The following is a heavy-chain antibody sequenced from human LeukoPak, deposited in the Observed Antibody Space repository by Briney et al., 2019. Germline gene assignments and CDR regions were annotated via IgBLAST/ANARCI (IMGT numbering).Heavy chain of an antibody. Sequence: PSETLSLTCTISGDPFSSNPFYWGWIRQPPGKGLEWIASVYHSGTTFYNPSLKSRVRMSVDSSNNQFSLRLNSVTAADTALYYWARRGMVGGKMIDNGGQGTRVTVSS. V-gene: IGHV4-39*01. CDR3: ARRGMVGGKMIDN. CDR1: GDPFSSNPFY. J-gene: IGHJ4*02. CDR2: VYHSGTT. D-gene: IGHD3-10*01.